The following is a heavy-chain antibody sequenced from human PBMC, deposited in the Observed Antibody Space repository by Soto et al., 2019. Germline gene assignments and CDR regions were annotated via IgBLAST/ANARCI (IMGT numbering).Heavy chain of an antibody. CDR2: IDSRNSHT. J-gene: IGHJ4*02. CDR1: GFTFSAYS. CDR3: GRDVGGYDTTPDY. D-gene: IGHD5-12*01. V-gene: IGHV3-21*02. Sequence: QLVESGGGLVQPGGSLRLSCAASGFTFSAYSINWVRQAAGKGLEWVSTIDSRNSHTYYADSVKGRFTVSRDNARNLVFLQMSSLRAEDTAVYYCGRDVGGYDTTPDYWGQGTLVTVSS.